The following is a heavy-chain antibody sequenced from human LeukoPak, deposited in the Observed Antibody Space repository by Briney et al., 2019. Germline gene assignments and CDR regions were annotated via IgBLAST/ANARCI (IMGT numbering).Heavy chain of an antibody. Sequence: ASVKVSCKASGGTFSSYAISWVRQAPGQGLEWMGRIIPILGIANYAQKFQGRVTITADKSTSTAYMELSSLRSEDTAVYYCARHIPQYCSGGSCYSPPSFDYWGRGTLVTVSS. CDR2: IIPILGIA. V-gene: IGHV1-69*04. D-gene: IGHD2-15*01. CDR1: GGTFSSYA. CDR3: ARHIPQYCSGGSCYSPPSFDY. J-gene: IGHJ4*02.